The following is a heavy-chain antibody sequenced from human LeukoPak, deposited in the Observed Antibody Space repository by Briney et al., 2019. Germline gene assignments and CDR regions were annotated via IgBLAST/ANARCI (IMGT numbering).Heavy chain of an antibody. CDR1: GFTFDDYA. V-gene: IGHV3-9*03. Sequence: PGRSLRLSCAASGFTFDDYAMHWVRHAPGKGLEWVSGISWNGGSIVYAESVKGRFTISRNNAKDSLYLQTNSLRAEDMALYYCAKALESRYYYDSSGYDYWGQGTLVTVSS. CDR2: ISWNGGSI. CDR3: AKALESRYYYDSSGYDY. J-gene: IGHJ4*02. D-gene: IGHD3-22*01.